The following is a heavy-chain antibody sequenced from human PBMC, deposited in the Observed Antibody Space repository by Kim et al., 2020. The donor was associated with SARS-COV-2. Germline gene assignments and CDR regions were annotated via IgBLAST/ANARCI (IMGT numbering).Heavy chain of an antibody. CDR3: AREGSGSYNWFDP. Sequence: ASVKVSCKASGYTFDTYALYWVRQAPGQRFEWMGWNNGGNGNTRYSQNFQGRVTITRDTSATTAYMELSSLTSKDTAVYYCAREGSGSYNWFDPWGQGTLVTVSS. J-gene: IGHJ5*02. V-gene: IGHV1-3*01. CDR1: GYTFDTYA. CDR2: NNGGNGNT. D-gene: IGHD3-10*01.